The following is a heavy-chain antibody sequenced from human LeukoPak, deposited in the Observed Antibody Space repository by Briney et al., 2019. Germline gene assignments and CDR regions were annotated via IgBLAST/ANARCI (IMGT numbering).Heavy chain of an antibody. V-gene: IGHV3-74*01. Sequence: GGSLRLSCAASGLTFSRYWMQWVRQAPGKGLVWVSRINSDGSSTSYADSVKGRFTISRDSAKNTVYLQMNSLRAEDTAVYYCARDGGVDSGGQNFDYWGQGTLVTVSS. J-gene: IGHJ4*02. D-gene: IGHD4-23*01. CDR2: INSDGSST. CDR1: GLTFSRYW. CDR3: ARDGGVDSGGQNFDY.